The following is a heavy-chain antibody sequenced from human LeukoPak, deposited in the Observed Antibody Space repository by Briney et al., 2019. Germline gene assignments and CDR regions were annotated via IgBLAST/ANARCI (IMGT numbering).Heavy chain of an antibody. V-gene: IGHV3-53*01. J-gene: IGHJ3*02. D-gene: IGHD2-2*01. CDR2: IYSGGST. CDR3: ARLYVVPADMAPYGAFDI. CDR1: GFTVSSNY. Sequence: PGGSLRLSCAASGFTVSSNYMSWVRQAPGKGLEWVSVIYSGGSTYYADSVKGRFTISRDNSKNTLYLQMNSLRAEDTAVYYCARLYVVPADMAPYGAFDIWGQGSMVTVSS.